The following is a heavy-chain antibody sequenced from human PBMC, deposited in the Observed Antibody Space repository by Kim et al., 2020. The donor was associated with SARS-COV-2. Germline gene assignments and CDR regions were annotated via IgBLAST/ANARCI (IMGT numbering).Heavy chain of an antibody. CDR3: ARIFPPWKNFGGDCDGFY. V-gene: IGHV3-7*01. D-gene: IGHD2-21*02. CDR2: IKQDGSEK. J-gene: IGHJ4*02. CDR1: GFTFSSYW. Sequence: GGSLRLSCAASGFTFSSYWMSWVRQAPGKGLEWVANIKQDGSEKYYVESVKGRFTISRDNAKNSLYLQMNSLSAEDTAVYYCARIFPPWKNFGGDCDGFYWGQGTLVTLSS.